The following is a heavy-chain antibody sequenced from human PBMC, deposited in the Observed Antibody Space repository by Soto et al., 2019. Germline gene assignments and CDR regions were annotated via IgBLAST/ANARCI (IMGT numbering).Heavy chain of an antibody. D-gene: IGHD2-21*02. Sequence: SETLSLTFTVTGYSIRSSSYYWGWLREPPGKGLEWIGSIYHSGSTYTNPSLRSRVSMSIDTSKDQFSLKLKSVTAADTALYFCARQRTSVVTQAYFDVWGPGSLVTSPQ. V-gene: IGHV4-39*01. J-gene: IGHJ4*02. CDR3: ARQRTSVVTQAYFDV. CDR2: IYHSGST. CDR1: GYSIRSSSYY.